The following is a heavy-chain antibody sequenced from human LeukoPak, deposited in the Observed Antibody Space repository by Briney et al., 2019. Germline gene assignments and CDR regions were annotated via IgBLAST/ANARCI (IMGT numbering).Heavy chain of an antibody. D-gene: IGHD6-13*01. J-gene: IGHJ4*02. CDR3: ARRDSSSCIDY. CDR1: GGSISSYY. CDR2: RYVSGNS. Sequence: SDTLSLTCTVTGGSISSYYWSWIRQPAGQGLEWIGRRYVSGNSHYNPSLKSRVTISVDTSKNQFSLKLSSVTAADTAVYYCARRDSSSCIDYWGQGTLVTVSS. V-gene: IGHV4-4*07.